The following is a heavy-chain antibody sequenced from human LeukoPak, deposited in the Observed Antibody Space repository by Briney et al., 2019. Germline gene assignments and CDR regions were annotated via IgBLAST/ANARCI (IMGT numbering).Heavy chain of an antibody. CDR2: ISWDGGST. CDR1: GFTFDDCA. CDR3: AKVSRDSRHYYYYYGMDV. V-gene: IGHV3-43D*03. D-gene: IGHD3-22*01. Sequence: GGSLRLSCAASGFTFDDCAMHWVRQAPGKGLEWVSLISWDGGSTYYADSVKGRFTISRDNSKNSLYLQMNSLRAEDTALYYCAKVSRDSRHYYYYYGMDVWGQGTTVTVSS. J-gene: IGHJ6*02.